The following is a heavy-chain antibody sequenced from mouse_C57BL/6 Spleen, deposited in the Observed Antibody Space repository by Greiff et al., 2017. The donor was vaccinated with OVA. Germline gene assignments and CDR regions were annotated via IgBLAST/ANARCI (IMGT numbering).Heavy chain of an antibody. CDR1: GFPFSSYA. D-gene: IGHD4-1*01. CDR3: ARDEGTGTRIYFDY. V-gene: IGHV5-4*01. Sequence: DVHLVESGGGLVKPGGSLKLSCAASGFPFSSYAMSWVRQTPEKRLEWVATISNGGSYNYYPDNVKGRITISRDNAKNNLYLQMSHLKSEDTAMYYCARDEGTGTRIYFDYWGQGTTLTVSS. CDR2: ISNGGSYN. J-gene: IGHJ2*01.